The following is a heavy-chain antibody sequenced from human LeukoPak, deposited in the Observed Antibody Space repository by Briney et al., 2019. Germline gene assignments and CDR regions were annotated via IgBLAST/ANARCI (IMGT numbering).Heavy chain of an antibody. J-gene: IGHJ4*02. CDR1: GYTFTVYY. V-gene: IGHV1-2*02. CDR2: INPDSGGT. D-gene: IGHD5-18*01. CDR3: ARDRSPAPGRSYGRGHFDY. Sequence: ASVKVSCKASGYTFTVYYMHWVRQAPGQGLEWMGWINPDSGGTNYAQKFQGRVTMTRDTSISTAYMELNRLTSDDTAVYHCARDRSPAPGRSYGRGHFDYWGQGTLVTVSS.